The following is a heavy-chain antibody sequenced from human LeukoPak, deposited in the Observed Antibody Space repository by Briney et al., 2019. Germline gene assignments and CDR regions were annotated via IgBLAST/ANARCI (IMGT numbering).Heavy chain of an antibody. D-gene: IGHD3-22*01. CDR3: AKVPYYYDSSGYDY. Sequence: QPGGSLRLSCAASGFTFSSYAMSWVRQAPGKGLEWVSAISGSGGSTYYADSVKGRFTISRDNSKNTLYLQVNSLRAEDTAVYYCAKVPYYYDSSGYDYWGQGTLVTVSS. J-gene: IGHJ4*02. CDR2: ISGSGGST. CDR1: GFTFSSYA. V-gene: IGHV3-23*01.